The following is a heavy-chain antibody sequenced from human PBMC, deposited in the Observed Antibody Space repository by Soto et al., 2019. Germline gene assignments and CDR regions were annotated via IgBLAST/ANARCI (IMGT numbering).Heavy chain of an antibody. CDR1: AFTFGSRT. CDR2: IDSGGSRT. V-gene: IGHV3-21*01. D-gene: IGHD1-1*01. CDR3: TREVQPGVRREYDY. Sequence: GGSLRLSCEASAFTFGSRTMNWVRQAPGKGLEWVSSIDSGGSRTFYADTVKGRFTISRDNAKNSLFLQMNSLRAEDTAVYFCTREVQPGVRREYDYWGQGTLVTVSS. J-gene: IGHJ4*02.